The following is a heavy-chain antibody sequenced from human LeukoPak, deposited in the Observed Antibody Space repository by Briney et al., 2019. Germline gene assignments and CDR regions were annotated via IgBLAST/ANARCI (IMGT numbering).Heavy chain of an antibody. J-gene: IGHJ3*02. D-gene: IGHD2/OR15-2a*01. V-gene: IGHV3-53*01. CDR2: IYNDGST. Sequence: GGSLRLSCAASGLTVSSSYMSWVRQAPGKGLEWVSIIYNDGSTYYADSMKGRFTISRDNSKNTLYLQVNSLRAEDTAVYYCARNILFAFDIWGQGTMVTVSS. CDR3: ARNILFAFDI. CDR1: GLTVSSSY.